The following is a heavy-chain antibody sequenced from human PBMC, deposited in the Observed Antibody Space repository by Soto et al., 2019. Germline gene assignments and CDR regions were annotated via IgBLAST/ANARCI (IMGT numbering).Heavy chain of an antibody. Sequence: SETLSLTCTVSGGSISSYYWSWIRQPPGKGLEWIGYIYYSGSTNYNPSLKSRVTISVDTSKNQFSLKLSSVTAADTAVYYCAGERVGVATITLSGAGAFDIWGQGTMVTVSS. CDR1: GGSISSYY. CDR3: AGERVGVATITLSGAGAFDI. J-gene: IGHJ3*02. V-gene: IGHV4-59*01. CDR2: IYYSGST. D-gene: IGHD5-12*01.